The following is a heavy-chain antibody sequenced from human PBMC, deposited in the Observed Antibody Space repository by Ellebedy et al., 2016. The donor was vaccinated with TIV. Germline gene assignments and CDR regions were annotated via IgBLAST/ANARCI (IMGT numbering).Heavy chain of an antibody. CDR1: GFTFTSYA. Sequence: GESLKISCAASGFTFTSYAMHWVRQAPGKGLEWVALISSDGSYEYYADSVKGRFTISRDNAKNSLYLEMNSLKVEDTAVYYCARGQAVAGSHFDYWGQGTLVTVSS. CDR3: ARGQAVAGSHFDY. V-gene: IGHV3-30*04. CDR2: ISSDGSYE. J-gene: IGHJ4*02. D-gene: IGHD6-19*01.